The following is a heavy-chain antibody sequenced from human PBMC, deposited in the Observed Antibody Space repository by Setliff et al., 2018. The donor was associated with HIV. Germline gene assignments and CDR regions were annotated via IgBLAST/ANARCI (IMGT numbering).Heavy chain of an antibody. D-gene: IGHD3-22*01. J-gene: IGHJ3*02. V-gene: IGHV1-8*02. Sequence: ASVKVSCKPSGYTFTTYGLSWVRQAPGQGLEWMGWMNPNSGNTNFAQKFQGRVTMTRDTSTSTVYMELNSLRSEDTAVYYCARVHDGTTTGAFDIWGQGTLVTVSS. CDR1: GYTFTTYG. CDR3: ARVHDGTTTGAFDI. CDR2: MNPNSGNT.